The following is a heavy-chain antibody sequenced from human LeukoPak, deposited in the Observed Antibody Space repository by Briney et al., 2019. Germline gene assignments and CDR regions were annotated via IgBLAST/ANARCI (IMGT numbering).Heavy chain of an antibody. D-gene: IGHD3-22*01. V-gene: IGHV1-69*06. CDR3: TSHYDSRGYPSLNYFDY. CDR2: VIPMFGTA. J-gene: IGHJ4*02. Sequence: SVKVSCKASGGTFSTYAISWVRQAPGQGLEWMGRVIPMFGTADYAQKFQGRVTITADKSTSTAYMELSSLRSEDTAVYYCTSHYDSRGYPSLNYFDYSGQGTLVTVSS. CDR1: GGTFSTYA.